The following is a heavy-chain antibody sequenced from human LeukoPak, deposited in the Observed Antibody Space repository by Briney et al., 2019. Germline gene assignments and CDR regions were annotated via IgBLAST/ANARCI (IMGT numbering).Heavy chain of an antibody. CDR1: GFTFSSCW. J-gene: IGHJ4*02. CDR3: ARRIESYDFWSAYYTPDY. Sequence: PGGSLRLSCAASGFTFSSCWMYWVRQAPGKGLVWVSRINSDGSKTRYADSVKGRFTISRDNAKHTLYLQMNSLRAEDTAVYYCARRIESYDFWSAYYTPDYWGQGTLVTVSS. D-gene: IGHD3-3*01. CDR2: INSDGSKT. V-gene: IGHV3-74*01.